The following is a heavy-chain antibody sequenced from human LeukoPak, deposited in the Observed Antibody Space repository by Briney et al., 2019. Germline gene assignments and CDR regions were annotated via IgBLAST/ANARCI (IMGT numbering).Heavy chain of an antibody. CDR1: GGTFSSYA. Sequence: SVKVSCKASGGTFSSYAISWVRQAPGQGLEWMGGIIPIFGTANYAQKFQGRVTITTDESTSTAYMELSSLRSEDTAVYYCARAGDSSSNYYYYYMDVWGKGTTVTVSS. J-gene: IGHJ6*03. CDR3: ARAGDSSSNYYYYYMDV. V-gene: IGHV1-69*05. CDR2: IIPIFGTA. D-gene: IGHD6-6*01.